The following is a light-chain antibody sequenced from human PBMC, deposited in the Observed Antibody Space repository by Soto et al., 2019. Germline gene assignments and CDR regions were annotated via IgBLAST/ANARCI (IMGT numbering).Light chain of an antibody. V-gene: IGKV3-20*01. Sequence: EIVLTQSPAALSLSPGERATLSCRASQSVSSSYLAWYQQKPGQAPRLLIYGASSRATGIPDRFSGSGSGTDFNLTISRLEPEDFAVYYGQQYGSSLWKCAQGTNVDIK. CDR2: GAS. CDR3: QQYGSSLWK. J-gene: IGKJ1*01. CDR1: QSVSSSY.